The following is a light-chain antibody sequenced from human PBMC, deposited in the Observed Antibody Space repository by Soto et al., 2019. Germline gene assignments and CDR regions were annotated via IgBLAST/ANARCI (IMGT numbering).Light chain of an antibody. CDR1: QSVSSN. Sequence: EIVMTKSPATLSVSPGXRATLSCRASQSVSSNLAWYQQKPGQAPRLLIYGASTRATGIPARFSGSGSGTEITLTNSNLPSEDFAVYYCQKRRSWLTFGGGTKGDSK. CDR3: QKRRSWLT. J-gene: IGKJ4*01. CDR2: GAS. V-gene: IGKV3-15*01.